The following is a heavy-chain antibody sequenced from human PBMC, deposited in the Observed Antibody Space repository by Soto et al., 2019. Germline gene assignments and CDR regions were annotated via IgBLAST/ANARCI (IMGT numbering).Heavy chain of an antibody. V-gene: IGHV3-30*18. CDR3: AKATRGQQNYYYYGMDV. D-gene: IGHD6-13*01. CDR1: GFTFSSYG. CDR2: ISYDGSNK. Sequence: QVQLVESGGGVVQPGRSLRLSCAASGFTFSSYGMHWVRQAPGKGLEWVAVISYDGSNKYYADSVKGRFTISRDNSKNTLYLQMNSLRAEDTAVYYCAKATRGQQNYYYYGMDVWGQGTTVTVSS. J-gene: IGHJ6*02.